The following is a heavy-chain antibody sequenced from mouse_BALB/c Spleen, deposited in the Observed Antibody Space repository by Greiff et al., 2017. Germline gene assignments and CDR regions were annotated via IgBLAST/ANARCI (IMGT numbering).Heavy chain of an antibody. Sequence: DLVKPGASVKLSCKASGYTFTSYWINWIKQRPGQGLEWIGRIAPGSGSTYYNEMFKGKATLTVDTSSSTAYIQLSSLSSEDSAVYFCARYGNYMDYWGQGTSGTVSS. CDR3: ARYGNYMDY. CDR2: IAPGSGST. J-gene: IGHJ4*01. V-gene: IGHV1S41*01. CDR1: GYTFTSYW. D-gene: IGHD2-1*01.